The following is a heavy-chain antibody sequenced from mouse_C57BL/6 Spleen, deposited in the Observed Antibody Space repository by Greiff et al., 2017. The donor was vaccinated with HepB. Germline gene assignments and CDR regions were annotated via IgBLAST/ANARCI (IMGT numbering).Heavy chain of an antibody. D-gene: IGHD2-4*01. J-gene: IGHJ2*01. CDR2: IYPSDSET. CDR1: GYTFTSYW. Sequence: VQLKQPGAELVRPGSSVKLSCKASGYTFTSYWMDWVKQRPGQGLEWIGNIYPSDSETHYNQKFKDKATLTVDKSSSTAYMQLSSLTSEDSAVYYCAGYKASYYDYEGGGFDYWGQGTTLTVSS. CDR3: AGYKASYYDYEGGGFDY. V-gene: IGHV1-61*01.